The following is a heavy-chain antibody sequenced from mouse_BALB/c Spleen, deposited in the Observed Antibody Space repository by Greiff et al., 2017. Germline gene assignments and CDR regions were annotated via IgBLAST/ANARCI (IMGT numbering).Heavy chain of an antibody. CDR1: GFNIKDYY. Sequence: EVQLQQSGAELVRPGALVKLSCKASGFNIKDYYMHWVKQRPEQGLEWIGWIDPENGNTIYDPKFQGKASITADTSSNTAYLQLSSLTSEDTAVYYCARDGNYRDYAMDYWGQGTSVTVSS. CDR2: IDPENGNT. V-gene: IGHV14-1*02. CDR3: ARDGNYRDYAMDY. J-gene: IGHJ4*01. D-gene: IGHD2-1*01.